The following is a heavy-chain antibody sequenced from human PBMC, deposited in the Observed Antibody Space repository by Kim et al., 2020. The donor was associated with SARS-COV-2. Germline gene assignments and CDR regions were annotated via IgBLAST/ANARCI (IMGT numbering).Heavy chain of an antibody. CDR2: ST. V-gene: IGHV4-39*06. J-gene: IGHJ4*02. CDR3: ARTKGLWPLDY. D-gene: IGHD5-18*01. Sequence: STFPTASLKSRGTISIDTAKNQSALKLTSVTAADTAMYYCARTKGLWPLDYWGQGILVTVSS.